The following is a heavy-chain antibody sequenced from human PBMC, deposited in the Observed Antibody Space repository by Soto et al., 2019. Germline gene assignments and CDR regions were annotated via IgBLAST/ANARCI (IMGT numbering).Heavy chain of an antibody. CDR2: IIPIFGTA. D-gene: IGHD1-26*01. CDR3: ATLGSHIDY. Sequence: SVKGSCTASVYTYISHGISWVRQATGQGLEWMGGIIPIFGTANYAQKFQGRVTITADESTSTAYMELSSLRSEDTAVYYCATLGSHIDYWGQGTLVT. V-gene: IGHV1-69*01. J-gene: IGHJ4*02. CDR1: VYTYISHG.